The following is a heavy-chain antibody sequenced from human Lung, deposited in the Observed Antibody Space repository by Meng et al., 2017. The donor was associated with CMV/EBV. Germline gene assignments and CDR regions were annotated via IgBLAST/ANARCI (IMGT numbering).Heavy chain of an antibody. CDR2: INPNDDT. CDR1: GYTVTDYY. J-gene: IGHJ4*02. V-gene: IGHV1-2*02. D-gene: IGHD6-19*01. CDR3: ARSSGWSRFDY. Sequence: QGQLVQSEAEVKKPGASVKVSCKASGYTVTDYYLTWVRQAPGQWLEWMGWINPNDDTNYAQNFQGRVTMTRDMSINTVYMELSRLTSDDTAVYYCARSSGWSRFDYWGLGTLVTVSS.